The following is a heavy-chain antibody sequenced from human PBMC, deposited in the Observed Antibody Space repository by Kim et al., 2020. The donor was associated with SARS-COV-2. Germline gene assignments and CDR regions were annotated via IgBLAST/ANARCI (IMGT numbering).Heavy chain of an antibody. D-gene: IGHD3-3*01. J-gene: IGHJ6*02. CDR3: ARDQVVAPDFWSGDYYYYGMDV. Sequence: GGSLRLSCAASGFTFSDYYMSWIRQAPGKGLEWVSYISSSSSYTNYADSVKGRFTISRDNAKNSLYLQMNSLRAEDTAVYYCARDQVVAPDFWSGDYYYYGMDVWGQGTTVTVSS. CDR2: ISSSSSYT. V-gene: IGHV3-11*06. CDR1: GFTFSDYY.